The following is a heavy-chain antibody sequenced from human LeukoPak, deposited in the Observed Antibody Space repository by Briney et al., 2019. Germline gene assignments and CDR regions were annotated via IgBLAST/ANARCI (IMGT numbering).Heavy chain of an antibody. J-gene: IGHJ6*02. CDR1: GFTFSSYS. CDR2: ISSSSSTI. D-gene: IGHD6-13*01. Sequence: PGGSLRLSCAASGFTFSSYSMNWVRQAPGKGLEWVSYISSSSSTIYYADSVKGRFTISRDNAKNSLYLQMNSLRAEDTAVYYCARLAAAGDSYYYYGMDVWGQGTTVTVSS. V-gene: IGHV3-48*01. CDR3: ARLAAAGDSYYYYGMDV.